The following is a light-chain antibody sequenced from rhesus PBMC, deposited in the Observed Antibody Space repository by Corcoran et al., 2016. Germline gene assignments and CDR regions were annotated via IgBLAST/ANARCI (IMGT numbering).Light chain of an antibody. J-gene: IGKJ1*01. Sequence: DIQMTQSPSSLSASVGDRVTITCRASQGISNWLAWYQQKPGKAPKLLIYRASNLETGVPSRFSGSGSGTDLTLTISSLQPEDSATDYCQQHDNSPWTFGQGTKVEIK. V-gene: IGKV1-69*01. CDR2: RAS. CDR1: QGISNW. CDR3: QQHDNSPWT.